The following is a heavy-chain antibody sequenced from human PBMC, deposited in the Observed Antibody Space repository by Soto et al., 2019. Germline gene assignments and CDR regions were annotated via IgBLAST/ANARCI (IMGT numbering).Heavy chain of an antibody. J-gene: IGHJ4*02. Sequence: GGSLRLSCAASGFTFSSYAMSWVRQAPGKGLEWVSHISGSSGSTYYADSVKGRFTISRDNSKNTLYLQMNSLRAEDTAVYYCAKSSADIVVVPAAFTYYFDYWGQGTLVTVSS. D-gene: IGHD2-2*01. V-gene: IGHV3-23*01. CDR1: GFTFSSYA. CDR2: ISGSSGST. CDR3: AKSSADIVVVPAAFTYYFDY.